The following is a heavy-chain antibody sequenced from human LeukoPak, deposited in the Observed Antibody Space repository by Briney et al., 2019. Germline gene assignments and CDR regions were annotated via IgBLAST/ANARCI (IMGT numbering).Heavy chain of an antibody. Sequence: PGGSLRLSCAASGFTFSSYSMNWVRQAPGKGLEWASSISSSSSYIYYADSVKGRFTISRDSSKNTLYLQMSGLRAEDTAVYYCAKVAEVGAAGYYYYMDVWGKGTTVTISS. J-gene: IGHJ6*03. D-gene: IGHD2-15*01. CDR2: ISSSSSYI. CDR3: AKVAEVGAAGYYYYMDV. CDR1: GFTFSSYS. V-gene: IGHV3-21*01.